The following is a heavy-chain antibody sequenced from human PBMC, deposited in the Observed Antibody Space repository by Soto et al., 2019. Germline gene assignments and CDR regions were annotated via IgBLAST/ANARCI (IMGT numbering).Heavy chain of an antibody. J-gene: IGHJ6*02. D-gene: IGHD6-13*01. CDR1: GGSIGSSSFY. CDR3: ARQGGAPAAAGPYGVGGMDV. V-gene: IGHV4-39*01. Sequence: QLQLQESGPGLVKPSETLSLTCTVSGGSIGSSSFYWGWVRQPPGKGLEWIGSIFYSGTTYYNPSLKSRVTLSVDMSKNQFSLKVSSVTAADTAVYYCARQGGAPAAAGPYGVGGMDVWGQGTTVTVSS. CDR2: IFYSGTT.